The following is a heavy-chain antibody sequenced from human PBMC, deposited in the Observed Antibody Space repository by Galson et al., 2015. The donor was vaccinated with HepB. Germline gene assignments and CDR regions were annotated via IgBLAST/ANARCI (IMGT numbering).Heavy chain of an antibody. CDR2: SRNKANRYTT. J-gene: IGHJ1*01. D-gene: IGHD5-24*01. CDR1: GFTFSDHY. Sequence: SLRLSCAASGFTFSDHYMDWVRQPPGKGLEWVGRSRNKANRYTTEYAASAKGRFTIARDDSENSLYLQMNSLKTEDTAVYYCARAGRDGYDLWDWGQGTLVTVSS. CDR3: ARAGRDGYDLWD. V-gene: IGHV3-72*01.